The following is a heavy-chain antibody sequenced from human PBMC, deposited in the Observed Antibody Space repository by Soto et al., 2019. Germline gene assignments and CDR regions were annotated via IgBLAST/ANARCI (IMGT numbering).Heavy chain of an antibody. CDR2: VYNSGST. Sequence: SETLSLTCVVSGGSITANYWTWIRQPPGQGLEWLGHVYNSGSTNYNPSLRGRVAISVDTSKNQFSLKLTSVTAADTAVYFCARGIVAFEGTVLPYFDYWGQGTLVTVSS. V-gene: IGHV4-59*01. D-gene: IGHD1-7*01. CDR1: GGSITANY. CDR3: ARGIVAFEGTVLPYFDY. J-gene: IGHJ4*02.